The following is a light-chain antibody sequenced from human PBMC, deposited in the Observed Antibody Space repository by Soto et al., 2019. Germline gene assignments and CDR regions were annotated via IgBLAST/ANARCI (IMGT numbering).Light chain of an antibody. V-gene: IGKV3-15*01. J-gene: IGKJ1*01. CDR3: QHYNNCPPST. CDR2: GAS. Sequence: EIVMTQSPATLSVSPGERVTLSCRASQSVTSNLAWYQQKPGQAPRLLIYGASTRATGIPARFSGSGSGTEFPLTIISLQSEDFAVYYCQHYNNCPPSTFGQGTKVEI. CDR1: QSVTSN.